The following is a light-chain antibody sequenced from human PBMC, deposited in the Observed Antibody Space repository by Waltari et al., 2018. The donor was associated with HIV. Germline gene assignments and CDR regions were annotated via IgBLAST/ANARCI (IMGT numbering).Light chain of an antibody. J-gene: IGKJ2*01. CDR1: PGVSSNY. Sequence: EIVLTQSPGTLSLSPGERATLSCRDRPGVSSNYLAWYQHKPGQAPRLLIYGASSGTTGIPDRFSRSASGTDFYLTISRLEPEDFAVYYCQKYGGSPYTFGHGPKLEIK. CDR3: QKYGGSPYT. CDR2: GAS. V-gene: IGKV3-20*01.